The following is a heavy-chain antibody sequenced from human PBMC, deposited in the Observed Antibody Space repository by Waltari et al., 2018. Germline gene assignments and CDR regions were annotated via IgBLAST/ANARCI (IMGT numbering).Heavy chain of an antibody. CDR3: AKDRYSTGDRGYFDY. CDR1: GFTFPSHG. D-gene: IGHD7-27*01. CDR2: INGYGGNA. V-gene: IGHV3-23*01. Sequence: EVQLLESGGGLVQPGGSLRLSCEASGFTFPSHGMSWVRQAPGKGLEWVAAINGYGGNAFYVGSVQGRFIISRDNSKKTVFLEMKRLRAEDTAVYYCAKDRYSTGDRGYFDYWGRVTLVTVSS. J-gene: IGHJ4*01.